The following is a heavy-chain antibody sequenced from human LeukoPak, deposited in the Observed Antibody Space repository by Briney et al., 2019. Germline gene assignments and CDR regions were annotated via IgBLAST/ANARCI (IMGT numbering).Heavy chain of an antibody. Sequence: GRSLRLSCAASGFTSSRSAMHWVRQAPGKGLEWVAVISYDGGNKYYADSAKGRFTISRDNSKNTLYLQMNSLRAEDTAVYYCARDGYGLDTPMVSTNFDYWGQGTLVTVSS. CDR1: GFTSSRSA. J-gene: IGHJ4*02. D-gene: IGHD5-18*01. CDR2: ISYDGGNK. CDR3: ARDGYGLDTPMVSTNFDY. V-gene: IGHV3-30*03.